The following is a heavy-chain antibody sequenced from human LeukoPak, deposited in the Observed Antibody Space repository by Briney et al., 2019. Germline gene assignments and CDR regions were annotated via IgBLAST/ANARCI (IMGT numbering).Heavy chain of an antibody. Sequence: GGSLRLSCAASGFTFSSYAMHWVRQALGKGLEWVAVISYDGSNKYYADSVKGRFTISRDNSKNTLYLQMNSLRAEDTAVYYCARDRYYYYYDSSGYYYGMDVWGQGTTVTVSS. CDR1: GFTFSSYA. D-gene: IGHD3-22*01. V-gene: IGHV3-30-3*01. J-gene: IGHJ6*02. CDR2: ISYDGSNK. CDR3: ARDRYYYYYDSSGYYYGMDV.